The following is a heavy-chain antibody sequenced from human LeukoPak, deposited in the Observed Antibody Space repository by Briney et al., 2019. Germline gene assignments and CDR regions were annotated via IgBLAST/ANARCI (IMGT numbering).Heavy chain of an antibody. Sequence: GGSLRLSCAASGFTVSSNYMSWVRQTPGKGLEWVPVIYSGCSTYYADSVKGRFTISRGNSKNTVYLQMNGLRAEDTAVYYCATINHYDFWSGPEDWGQGTLVTVSS. J-gene: IGHJ4*02. V-gene: IGHV3-66*01. CDR1: GFTVSSNY. CDR2: IYSGCST. D-gene: IGHD3-3*01. CDR3: ATINHYDFWSGPED.